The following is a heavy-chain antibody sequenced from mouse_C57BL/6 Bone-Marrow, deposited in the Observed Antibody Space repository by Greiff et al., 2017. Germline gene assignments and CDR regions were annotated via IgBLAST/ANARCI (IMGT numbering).Heavy chain of an antibody. Sequence: EVQLQQSGPELVKPGASVKISCKASGYTFTDYYMNWVKQSHGKSLEWIGDINPNNGGTSYNQKFKGKATLTVDKSSSPAYMELRSLTSEVSAVYYCARDSSGYLWFAYWGQGTLVTVSA. CDR2: INPNNGGT. J-gene: IGHJ3*01. V-gene: IGHV1-26*01. CDR3: ARDSSGYLWFAY. D-gene: IGHD3-2*02. CDR1: GYTFTDYY.